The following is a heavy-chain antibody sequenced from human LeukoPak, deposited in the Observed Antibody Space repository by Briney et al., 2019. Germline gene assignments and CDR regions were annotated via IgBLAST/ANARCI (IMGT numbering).Heavy chain of an antibody. CDR1: GYTFTSYY. CDR2: INPSGATT. V-gene: IGHV1-46*01. CDR3: ARGTGIAAAVTSLFQY. J-gene: IGHJ1*01. Sequence: ASVKVSCKASGYTFTSYYMHWVRQAPGQGLEWMGVINPSGATTSYAQKFQGRVTMTRDTSTSTLYMELSSLRPEDTAVYYCARGTGIAAAVTSLFQYWGQGTLVTVSS. D-gene: IGHD6-13*01.